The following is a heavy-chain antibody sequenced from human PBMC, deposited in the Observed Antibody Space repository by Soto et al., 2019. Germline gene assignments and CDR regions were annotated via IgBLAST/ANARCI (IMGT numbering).Heavy chain of an antibody. D-gene: IGHD2-2*01. CDR2: INPETGGT. V-gene: IGHV1-2*02. Sequence: ASLKVSCKASGYTFTGDYVHGVGEAPGQGLEWMGWINPETGGTSYAQKFQGRVTLSRDTSINTAYLELSRLRFDDAAVYFCARERYQVISDGMDVWGQGTTVTVSS. CDR1: GYTFTGDY. J-gene: IGHJ6*02. CDR3: ARERYQVISDGMDV.